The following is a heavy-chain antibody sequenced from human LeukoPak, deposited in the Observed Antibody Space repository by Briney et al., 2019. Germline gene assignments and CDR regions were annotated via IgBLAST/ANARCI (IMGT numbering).Heavy chain of an antibody. CDR2: INHSGST. D-gene: IGHD6-13*01. V-gene: IGHV4-34*01. Sequence: GSLRLSCAASGFTFSSYAMSWVRQAPGKGLEWIGEINHSGSTNYNPSLKSRVTISVDTSKNQFSLKLSSVTAADTAVYYCARNLGYTFDYWGQGTLVTVSS. J-gene: IGHJ4*02. CDR3: ARNLGYTFDY. CDR1: GFTFSSYA.